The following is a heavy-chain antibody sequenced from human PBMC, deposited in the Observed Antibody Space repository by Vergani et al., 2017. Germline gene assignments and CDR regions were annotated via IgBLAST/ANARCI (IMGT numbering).Heavy chain of an antibody. CDR1: GGAVNSGSNF. CDR3: ARETVVTSWDGYRFHYMDV. Sequence: QVQLQESGPGLVKPSQTLSLTCSVSGGAVNSGSNFWTWIRQPAGKGLEWIGRTSTDGSTNYNPSLKSRVTVSVDTSKTQISLRLTSVTAEDTAVYYCARETVVTSWDGYRFHYMDVWGKGTTVTASS. CDR2: TSTDGST. J-gene: IGHJ6*03. V-gene: IGHV4-61*02. D-gene: IGHD3-16*02.